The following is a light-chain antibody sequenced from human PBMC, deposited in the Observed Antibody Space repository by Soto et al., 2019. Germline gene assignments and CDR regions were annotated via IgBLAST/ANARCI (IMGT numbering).Light chain of an antibody. CDR3: QQYGSSPRT. V-gene: IGKV3-20*01. J-gene: IGKJ1*01. Sequence: EIVLTQSPATLSLSPGERATLSCRASQSVSSNYLAWYQQKPGQAPRLLIFAASSRNTGIHDRFSGSGSGTDFTLTISRLEPEDFAVYHCQQYGSSPRTFGQGTKVEIK. CDR1: QSVSSNY. CDR2: AAS.